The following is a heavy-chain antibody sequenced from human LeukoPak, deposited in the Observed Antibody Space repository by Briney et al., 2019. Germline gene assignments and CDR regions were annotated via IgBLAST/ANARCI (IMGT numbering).Heavy chain of an antibody. Sequence: GRSLRLSCAASGFTFSSYGMHWVRQAPGKGLEWVAVISYDGSNKYYADSVKGRFTISRDNSKNTLYLQMNSLRAEDTAVYYCAKVPYTYYYDSSGYYLDYWGQGTLVSVSS. V-gene: IGHV3-30*18. CDR2: ISYDGSNK. D-gene: IGHD3-22*01. J-gene: IGHJ4*02. CDR1: GFTFSSYG. CDR3: AKVPYTYYYDSSGYYLDY.